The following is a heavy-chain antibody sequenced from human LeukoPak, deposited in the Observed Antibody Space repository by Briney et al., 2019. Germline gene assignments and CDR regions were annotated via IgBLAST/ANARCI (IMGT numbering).Heavy chain of an antibody. CDR1: GYTFTGYY. J-gene: IGHJ5*02. CDR3: AKSIAVAGRNWFDP. D-gene: IGHD6-19*01. CDR2: INPNSGGT. Sequence: ASVKVSCKASGYTFTGYYMHWVRQAPGQGLEWMGWINPNSGGTNYAQKFQGRVTMTRDTSISTAYMELSRLRSDDTAVYYCAKSIAVAGRNWFDPWGQGTLVTVSS. V-gene: IGHV1-2*02.